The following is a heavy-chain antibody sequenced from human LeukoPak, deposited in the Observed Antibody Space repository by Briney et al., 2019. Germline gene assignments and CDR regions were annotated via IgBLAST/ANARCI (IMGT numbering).Heavy chain of an antibody. CDR3: AGVGQVRLWWYFDY. Sequence: GRSLRLSCAASGFAFSSYGMHWVRQAPGKGLEWVAVISFDGSNKYFADSVKGRFSISRDNSENTLYLQMNSLRAEDTAVYYCAGVGQVRLWWYFDYWGQGTLVTVSS. V-gene: IGHV3-30*03. D-gene: IGHD2-21*01. CDR2: ISFDGSNK. J-gene: IGHJ4*02. CDR1: GFAFSSYG.